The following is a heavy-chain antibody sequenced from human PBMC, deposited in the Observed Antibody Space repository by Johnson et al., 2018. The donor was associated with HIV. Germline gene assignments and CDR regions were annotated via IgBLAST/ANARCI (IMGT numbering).Heavy chain of an antibody. D-gene: IGHD1-26*01. CDR1: GFTFDDYA. J-gene: IGHJ3*01. CDR2: ISWNSGSI. Sequence: VQLVESGGGVVQPGRSLRLSCAASGFTFDDYAMYWVRQGPGKGLEWVSGISWNSGSIGHADSVKGRFTISRDNAKNSLHLQMSSLRAEDTALYYCAKGATRYKTDGSKHDGAFDVWGQGTMVTVSS. V-gene: IGHV3-9*01. CDR3: AKGATRYKTDGSKHDGAFDV.